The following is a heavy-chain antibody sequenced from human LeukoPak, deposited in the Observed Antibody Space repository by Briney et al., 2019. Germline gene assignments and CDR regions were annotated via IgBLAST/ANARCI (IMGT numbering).Heavy chain of an antibody. CDR1: GYTFTGYY. V-gene: IGHV1-2*06. Sequence: ASVKVSCKASGYTFTGYYMHWVRQAPGQGLEWMGRINPNSGGTNYAQKFQGRVTMTRDTSISTAYMELSRLRSDDTAAYYCARDQGLPGGGYFQHWGQGTLVTVS. D-gene: IGHD5-18*01. J-gene: IGHJ1*01. CDR3: ARDQGLPGGGYFQH. CDR2: INPNSGGT.